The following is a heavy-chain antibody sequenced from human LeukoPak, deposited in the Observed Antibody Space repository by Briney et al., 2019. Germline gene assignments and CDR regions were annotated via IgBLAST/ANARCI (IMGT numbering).Heavy chain of an antibody. Sequence: SVKVSCKASGGTFSSYAISWVRQAPGQGLEWMGGIIPIFGTANYAQKFQGRVTITTDESTSTAYMELSSLRSEDTAVYYCASQFWSGYQRTGWFDPWGQGTLVTVSS. CDR1: GGTFSSYA. CDR2: IIPIFGTA. J-gene: IGHJ5*02. D-gene: IGHD3-3*01. CDR3: ASQFWSGYQRTGWFDP. V-gene: IGHV1-69*05.